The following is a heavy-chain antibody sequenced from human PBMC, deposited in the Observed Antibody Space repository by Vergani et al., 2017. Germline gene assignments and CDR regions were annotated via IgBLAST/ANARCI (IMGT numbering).Heavy chain of an antibody. D-gene: IGHD4-17*01. CDR2: INPSGGST. Sequence: QVQLVQSGAEVKKPGASVKVSCKASGYTFTSYYMHWVRQAPGQGLEWMGIINPSGGSTSYAQKFQGRVTMTRDTSTSTVYMELSSLRSEDTAVYYCAKXGKENSDYGYFDYWGQGTLVTVSS. CDR3: AKXGKENSDYGYFDY. CDR1: GYTFTSYY. J-gene: IGHJ4*02. V-gene: IGHV1-46*01.